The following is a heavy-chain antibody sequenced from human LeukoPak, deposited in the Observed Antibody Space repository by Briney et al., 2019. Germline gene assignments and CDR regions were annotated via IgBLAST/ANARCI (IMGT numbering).Heavy chain of an antibody. CDR2: IHASVST. Sequence: SETLSLTCTVSGGSISSYYWNWIRQPAGKGLEWIGRIHASVSTNSNPSLKSRVTMSVDTSQNQFSLKLSSVTAADTAVYYCASYGISGAYFDYWGQGTLVTVSS. J-gene: IGHJ4*02. CDR1: GGSISSYY. V-gene: IGHV4-4*07. CDR3: ASYGISGAYFDY. D-gene: IGHD1-20*01.